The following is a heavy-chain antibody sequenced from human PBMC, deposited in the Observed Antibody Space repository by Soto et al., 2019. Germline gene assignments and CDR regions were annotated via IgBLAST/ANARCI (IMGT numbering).Heavy chain of an antibody. V-gene: IGHV3-13*01. CDR2: IGTAGDT. D-gene: IGHD2-15*01. CDR3: ARSPPALAATLSYWYFDL. Sequence: GGSLRLSCAASGFTFSSYDMHWVRQATGKGLEWVSAIGTAGDTYYPGSVKGRFTISRENAKNSLYLQMNSLRAGDTAVYYCARSPPALAATLSYWYFDLWGRGTLVTVSS. J-gene: IGHJ2*01. CDR1: GFTFSSYD.